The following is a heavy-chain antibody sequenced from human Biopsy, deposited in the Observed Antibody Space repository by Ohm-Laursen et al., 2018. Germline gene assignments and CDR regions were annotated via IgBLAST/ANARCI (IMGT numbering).Heavy chain of an antibody. CDR2: MIPSSGKT. Sequence: SVKVSCKASGYSFSTYDVNWVRQARGQGLEWMGWMIPSSGKTGYAQRFQGRVTLTMNTSISTAYMELSGLRSEGTAVYFCARGYSRRVSIFEASIYWFDTWGQGTLVTVSS. CDR1: GYSFSTYD. V-gene: IGHV1-8*01. CDR3: ARGYSRRVSIFEASIYWFDT. J-gene: IGHJ5*02. D-gene: IGHD6-6*01.